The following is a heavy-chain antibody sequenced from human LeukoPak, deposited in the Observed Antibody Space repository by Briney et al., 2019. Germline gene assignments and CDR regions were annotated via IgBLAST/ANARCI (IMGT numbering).Heavy chain of an antibody. D-gene: IGHD1-26*01. J-gene: IGHJ3*02. CDR2: IIPIFGTA. V-gene: IGHV1-69*13. Sequence: SVKVSCKASGGTFSSYGISWVRQAPGQGLEWMGGIIPIFGTANYAQKFQGRVTITADEPTSTAYMELSSLRSEDTAVYYCAREVGATSDAFDIWGQGTMVTVSS. CDR1: GGTFSSYG. CDR3: AREVGATSDAFDI.